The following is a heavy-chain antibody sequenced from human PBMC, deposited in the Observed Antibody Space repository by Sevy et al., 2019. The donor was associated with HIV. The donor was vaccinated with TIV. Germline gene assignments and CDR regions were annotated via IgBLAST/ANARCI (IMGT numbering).Heavy chain of an antibody. J-gene: IGHJ4*02. Sequence: ASVKVSCKVSGYTLTELSTHWVRQAPGKGLEWMGSFDTEDGETLYAQKFQGRVTMTEDTSTDTAYMELSSLRSEDTAVYYCATNTDYGDSDYWGQGTLVTVSS. CDR2: FDTEDGET. V-gene: IGHV1-24*01. D-gene: IGHD4-17*01. CDR3: ATNTDYGDSDY. CDR1: GYTLTELS.